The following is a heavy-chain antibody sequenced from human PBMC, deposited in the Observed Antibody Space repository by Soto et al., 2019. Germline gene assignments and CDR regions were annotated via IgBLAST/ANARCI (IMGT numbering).Heavy chain of an antibody. CDR2: ILSKTYGGST. CDR1: GYTFSVAW. J-gene: IGHJ4*02. V-gene: IGHV3-15*07. D-gene: IGHD3-16*01. Sequence: EVQLVESGGGLVKPGGSLRLSCAASGYTFSVAWMNWVRQAPGKGLEWVGRILSKTYGGSTAFAAPVKGRFTISRDDSQITLYLQMISLKPHDTSVYYCFGGIGDVSYWGKGTLVTVSS. CDR3: FGGIGDVSY.